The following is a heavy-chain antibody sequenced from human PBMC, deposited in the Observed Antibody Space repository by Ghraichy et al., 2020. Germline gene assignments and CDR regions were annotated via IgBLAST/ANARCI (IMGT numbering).Heavy chain of an antibody. Sequence: GGSLRLSCAASGFTFRSYAMRWVRQAPGKGLEWVSAISGSGGSTYYADSVKGRFTISRDNSKNTLYLQMNSLRAEDTAVYYCATGVSPYYFDYWGQGTLVTVSS. J-gene: IGHJ4*02. V-gene: IGHV3-23*01. CDR3: ATGVSPYYFDY. D-gene: IGHD2-8*01. CDR2: ISGSGGST. CDR1: GFTFRSYA.